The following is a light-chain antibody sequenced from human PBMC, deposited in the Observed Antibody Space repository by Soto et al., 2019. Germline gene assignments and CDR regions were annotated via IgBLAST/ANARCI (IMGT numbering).Light chain of an antibody. Sequence: QSVPTQPASVSGSPGQSITISCTGTSSDVGGYNYVSWYQQHPGEAPKLMIYEVSNQPSGVSNRFSGSKSGNTASLTISGLQAEDEADYYCSSYTSSDTYVFGTGTKVTVL. CDR2: EVS. J-gene: IGLJ1*01. CDR3: SSYTSSDTYV. CDR1: SSDVGGYNY. V-gene: IGLV2-14*01.